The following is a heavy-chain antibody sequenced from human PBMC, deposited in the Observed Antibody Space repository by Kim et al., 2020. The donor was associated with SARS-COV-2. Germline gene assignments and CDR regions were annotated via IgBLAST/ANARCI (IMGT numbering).Heavy chain of an antibody. D-gene: IGHD6-13*01. CDR1: GYTLTELS. CDR3: ATGVAAAGTPGDYYYYYGMDV. J-gene: IGHJ6*02. V-gene: IGHV1-24*01. Sequence: ASVKVSCKVSGYTLTELSMHWVRQAPGKGLEWMGGFDPEDGETIYAQKFQGRVTMTEDTSTDTAYMELSSLRSEDTAVYYCATGVAAAGTPGDYYYYYGMDVWGQGTTVTVSS. CDR2: FDPEDGET.